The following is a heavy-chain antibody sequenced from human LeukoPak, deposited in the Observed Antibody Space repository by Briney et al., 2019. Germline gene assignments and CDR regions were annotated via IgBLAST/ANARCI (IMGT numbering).Heavy chain of an antibody. CDR3: ARGRIVVVTAGAFDI. V-gene: IGHV3-23*01. CDR1: GFTFSSFA. Sequence: PGGSLRLSCAASGFTFSSFAMSWVRQTPGKGLEWVSAISGSGGRTFYPDSVKGRFTISRDNSKNTLYLQMNSLRAEDTAVYYCARGRIVVVTAGAFDIWGQGTMVTVSS. CDR2: ISGSGGRT. J-gene: IGHJ3*02. D-gene: IGHD2-21*02.